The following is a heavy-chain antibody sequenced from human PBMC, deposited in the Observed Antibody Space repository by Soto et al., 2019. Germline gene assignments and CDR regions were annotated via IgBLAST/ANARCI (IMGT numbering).Heavy chain of an antibody. J-gene: IGHJ6*03. D-gene: IGHD1-1*01. V-gene: IGHV6-1*01. Sequence: SPTLSLTCAISGDSVSSNSAAWNWIRQSPSRGLEWLGRTYYRSKWYNDYAVSVKSRITINPDTSKNQFSLQLNSVTPEDTAVYYCARDPIPTYNWNGDYYYYYMDVWGKGTTVTVSS. CDR2: TYYRSKWYN. CDR3: ARDPIPTYNWNGDYYYYYMDV. CDR1: GDSVSSNSAA.